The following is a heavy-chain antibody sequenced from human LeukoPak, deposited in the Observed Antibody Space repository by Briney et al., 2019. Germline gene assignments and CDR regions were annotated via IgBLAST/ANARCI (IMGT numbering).Heavy chain of an antibody. D-gene: IGHD1-14*01. CDR3: AEVSGGGLYYDGMDV. Sequence: GGSLRLSCAASGFTFNNYAMNWVRQAPGKGLEWVSVISGSGGTTYYADSVKGRFTISRDSSKNTLYLQMNSLRAEDTAVYYCAEVSGGGLYYDGMDVWGQGTTVTVSS. V-gene: IGHV3-23*01. CDR2: ISGSGGTT. CDR1: GFTFNNYA. J-gene: IGHJ6*02.